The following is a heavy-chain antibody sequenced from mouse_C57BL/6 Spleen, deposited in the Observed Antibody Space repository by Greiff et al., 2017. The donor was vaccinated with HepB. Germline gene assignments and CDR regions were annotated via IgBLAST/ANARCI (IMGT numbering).Heavy chain of an antibody. CDR1: GYSITSGYY. CDR3: ARTGYEYYARDY. D-gene: IGHD2-2*01. J-gene: IGHJ4*01. Sequence: EVQLVESGPGLVKPSQSLSLTCSVTGYSITSGYYWNWIRQFPGNKLEWMGYISYDGSNNYNPSLKNRISITRDTSKNQFFLKLNSVTTEDTATYYGARTGYEYYARDYWGQGTSVTVSS. V-gene: IGHV3-6*01. CDR2: ISYDGSN.